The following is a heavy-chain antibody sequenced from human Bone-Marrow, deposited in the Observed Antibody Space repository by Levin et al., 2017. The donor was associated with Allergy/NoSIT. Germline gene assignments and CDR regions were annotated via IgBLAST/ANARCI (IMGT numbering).Heavy chain of an antibody. CDR3: AREEVGATSRLNY. Sequence: GESLKISCAASGFTFSAYSMNWVRQAPGKGLEWVSAISSISAYIYYADSVKGRFTVSRDNAKNSLYLQMNSLRAEDTAVYYCAREEVGATSRLNYWGQGTLVTVTS. CDR2: ISSISAYI. CDR1: GFTFSAYS. J-gene: IGHJ4*02. D-gene: IGHD1-26*01. V-gene: IGHV3-21*01.